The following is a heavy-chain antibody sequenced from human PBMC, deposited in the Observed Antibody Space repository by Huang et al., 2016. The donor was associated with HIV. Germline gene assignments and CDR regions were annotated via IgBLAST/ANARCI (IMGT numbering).Heavy chain of an antibody. CDR3: AKGSGHFDS. Sequence: QVWLVESGGGVVQPGRPLRLSCVGSGFSFSRYGIHWVRQAPGKGREWVAFASYDGKGRSDAGSVKGRCSISRQNSKSTVSLQMNSLRVEDSGVYFCAKGSGHFDSWGQGTLVTVSP. J-gene: IGHJ5*01. D-gene: IGHD2-8*02. V-gene: IGHV3-30*18. CDR2: ASYDGKGR. CDR1: GFSFSRYG.